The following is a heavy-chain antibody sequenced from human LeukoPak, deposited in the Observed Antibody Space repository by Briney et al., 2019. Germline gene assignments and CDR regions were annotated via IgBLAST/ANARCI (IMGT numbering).Heavy chain of an antibody. CDR3: AKNGGFSYADPYYFDY. CDR2: ISGSGGST. Sequence: GGSLILSCAASGFTFSSYAMSWVRQAPGKGLEWVSAISGSGGSTYYADSVKGRFTISRDNSKNTLYLQMNSLRAEDTAVYYCAKNGGFSYADPYYFDYWGQGTLVTVSS. CDR1: GFTFSSYA. D-gene: IGHD4-23*01. V-gene: IGHV3-23*01. J-gene: IGHJ4*02.